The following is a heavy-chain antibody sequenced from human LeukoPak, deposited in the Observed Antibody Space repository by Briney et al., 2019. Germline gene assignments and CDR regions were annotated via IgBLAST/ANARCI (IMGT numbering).Heavy chain of an antibody. D-gene: IGHD6-13*01. J-gene: IGHJ4*02. Sequence: ASVKVSCKASGGTFSSYTISWVRQAPGQGLEWMGRIIPILGIANYAQKFQRRVTITSDKSTSTDYMELSSLRSDDTAVYYCATPGENIAAAVYDYWGQGTLVTVSS. CDR3: ATPGENIAAAVYDY. CDR2: IIPILGIA. CDR1: GGTFSSYT. V-gene: IGHV1-69*02.